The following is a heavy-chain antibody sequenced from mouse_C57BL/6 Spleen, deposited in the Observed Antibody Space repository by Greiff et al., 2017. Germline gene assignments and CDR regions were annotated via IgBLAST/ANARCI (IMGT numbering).Heavy chain of an antibody. CDR2: RWSGGST. D-gene: IGHD2-4*01. V-gene: IGHV2-2*01. CDR1: GFSLTSYG. Sequence: QVQLKQSGPGLVQPSQSLSITCTVSGFSLTSYGVHWVRQSPGKGLEWLGVRWSGGSTDYNAAFISRRSISKDNSKCQVFYKMNSLQADDAAIYYCARPGGDYDVGSFEVWGTGTTVTVSS. CDR3: ARPGGDYDVGSFEV. J-gene: IGHJ1*03.